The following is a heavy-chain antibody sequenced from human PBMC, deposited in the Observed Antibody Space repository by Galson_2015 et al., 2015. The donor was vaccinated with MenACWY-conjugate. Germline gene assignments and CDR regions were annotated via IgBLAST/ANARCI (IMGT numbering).Heavy chain of an antibody. CDR2: ISWNSGSK. D-gene: IGHD4-17*01. Sequence: SLRLSCAASGFIFDDYAMHWVRQAPGKGLEWVSGISWNSGSKGYADSVKGRFTISRDNAKNSLYLQMNSLRAEDTALYYCAKDYDDYGDSQRGAFDIWGQGTMVTVPS. J-gene: IGHJ3*02. V-gene: IGHV3-9*01. CDR1: GFIFDDYA. CDR3: AKDYDDYGDSQRGAFDI.